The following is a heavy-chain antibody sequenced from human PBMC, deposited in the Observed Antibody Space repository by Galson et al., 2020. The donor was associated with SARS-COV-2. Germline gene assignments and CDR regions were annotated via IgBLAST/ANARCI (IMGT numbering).Heavy chain of an antibody. CDR3: AAAPSHYDMLTGYYIGGEMDV. Sequence: GGSLRLSCAASGFTFSSYSMNWVRQAPGKGLEWVSYISSSSSTIYYADSVKGRFTISRDNAKNSLYLQMNSLRDEDTAVYYCAAAPSHYDMLTGYYIGGEMDVWGQGTTVTVSS. J-gene: IGHJ6*02. D-gene: IGHD3-9*01. CDR2: ISSSSSTI. CDR1: GFTFSSYS. V-gene: IGHV3-48*02.